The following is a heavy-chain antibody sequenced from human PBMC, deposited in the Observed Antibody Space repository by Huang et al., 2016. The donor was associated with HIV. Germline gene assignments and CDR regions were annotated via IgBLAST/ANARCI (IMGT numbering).Heavy chain of an antibody. Sequence: EVHLVESGGGLIQPGGSLRLSCAASGFTVSSHYMGWVRQAQGKGLEWGSVIYSGCRTYDAGSVKGRLTIARDNSRNTLYLQPNNLRAEDTAVYYCATIDLAGVGAFDVWGQGTLVTVSS. CDR3: ATIDLAGVGAFDV. CDR2: IYSGCRT. D-gene: IGHD6-19*01. CDR1: GFTVSSHY. J-gene: IGHJ3*01. V-gene: IGHV3-53*01.